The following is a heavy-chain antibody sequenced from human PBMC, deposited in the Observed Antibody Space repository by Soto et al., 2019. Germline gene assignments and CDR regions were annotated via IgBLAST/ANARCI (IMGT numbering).Heavy chain of an antibody. Sequence: PGESLKISCKGSGYSFTSYCIGWVRQMPGKGLEWMGIIYPGDSDTRYSPSFQGQVTISADKSISTAYLQWSSLKASDTAMYYCARSGRRDIVATTSPWFDPWGQGTLVTVSS. CDR1: GYSFTSYC. D-gene: IGHD5-12*01. CDR2: IYPGDSDT. J-gene: IGHJ5*02. CDR3: ARSGRRDIVATTSPWFDP. V-gene: IGHV5-51*01.